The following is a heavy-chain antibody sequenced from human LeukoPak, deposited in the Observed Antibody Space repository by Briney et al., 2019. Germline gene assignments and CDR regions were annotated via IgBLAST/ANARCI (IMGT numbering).Heavy chain of an antibody. Sequence: PGRSLRLSCAASGFTFSSYGMHWVRQAPGKGLEWVAVISYDGSNKYYADSVKGRFTISRDNAKNTLYLQMNSLRAEDTAVYYCASDRSRDGYNLFDYWGQGTLVTVSS. D-gene: IGHD5-24*01. V-gene: IGHV3-30*03. CDR2: ISYDGSNK. J-gene: IGHJ4*02. CDR3: ASDRSRDGYNLFDY. CDR1: GFTFSSYG.